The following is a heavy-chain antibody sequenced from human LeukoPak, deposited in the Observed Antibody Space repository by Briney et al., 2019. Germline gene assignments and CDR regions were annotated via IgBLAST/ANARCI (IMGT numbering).Heavy chain of an antibody. CDR3: AIGGYFYDSSDAY. Sequence: GGSLRLSCAASGFTFSSYEMNWVRQAPGKGLEWLSYISSSGSAIYYADSVKGRFTISRDNAKNSLYLQMNSMRAKDTAVYYCAIGGYFYDSSDAYWGQGTLVTVSS. D-gene: IGHD3-22*01. J-gene: IGHJ4*02. CDR2: ISSSGSAI. V-gene: IGHV3-48*03. CDR1: GFTFSSYE.